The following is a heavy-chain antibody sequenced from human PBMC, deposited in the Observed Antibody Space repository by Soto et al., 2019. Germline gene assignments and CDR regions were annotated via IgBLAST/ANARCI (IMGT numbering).Heavy chain of an antibody. CDR2: IYYSGST. V-gene: IGHV4-31*03. Sequence: QVQLQESGPGLVKPSQTLSLTCTVSGGSISSGGYYWSWIRQHPGKGLEWIGYIYYSGSTYYNPSLKSRVTISVYTSKNQFSLKLSSVTAADTAVYYCARLHPGTTGTGNWFDPWGQGTLVTVSS. D-gene: IGHD1-1*01. CDR3: ARLHPGTTGTGNWFDP. J-gene: IGHJ5*02. CDR1: GGSISSGGYY.